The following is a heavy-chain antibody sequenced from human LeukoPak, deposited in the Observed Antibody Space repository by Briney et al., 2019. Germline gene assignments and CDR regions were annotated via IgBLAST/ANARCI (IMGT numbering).Heavy chain of an antibody. Sequence: GRSLRLSCVASGFTFSSYGMHWVRQAPGKGLEWVTVISYDGSNKYYADSVKGRFTISRDNSKNTLYLQMNSLRAEDTAVYYCARRPIKYYYYGMDVWGQGTTVTVSS. J-gene: IGHJ6*02. CDR1: GFTFSSYG. CDR2: ISYDGSNK. V-gene: IGHV3-30*03. CDR3: ARRPIKYYYYGMDV.